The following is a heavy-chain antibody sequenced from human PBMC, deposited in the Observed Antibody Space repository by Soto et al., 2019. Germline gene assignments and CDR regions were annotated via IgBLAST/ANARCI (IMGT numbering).Heavy chain of an antibody. CDR1: GFTFSDSY. V-gene: IGHV3-72*01. J-gene: IGHJ5*02. Sequence: GGSLRLSCAASGFTFSDSYMDWVRQAPGKGLEWVGRIRNKANSYTTEYAASVKGRFTISRDDSKNSLSLQMNSLKSEDTAVYYCARGWSGLVIIRFDPWGQGTLVTVSS. D-gene: IGHD3-9*01. CDR3: ARGWSGLVIIRFDP. CDR2: IRNKANSYTT.